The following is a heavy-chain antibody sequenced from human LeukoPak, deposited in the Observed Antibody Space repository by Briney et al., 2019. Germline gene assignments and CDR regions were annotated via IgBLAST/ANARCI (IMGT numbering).Heavy chain of an antibody. D-gene: IGHD3-22*01. CDR1: GYSFTSYW. CDR3: ARHGPMYYYDSSGYCDY. J-gene: IGHJ4*02. V-gene: IGHV5-51*01. Sequence: PGESLKISYKGSGYSFTSYWIGWVRQMPGKGLEWMGIIYPVDSDTRYSPSFQGQVTISADKSISTAYLQWSSLKASDTAMYYCARHGPMYYYDSSGYCDYWGQGTLVTVSS. CDR2: IYPVDSDT.